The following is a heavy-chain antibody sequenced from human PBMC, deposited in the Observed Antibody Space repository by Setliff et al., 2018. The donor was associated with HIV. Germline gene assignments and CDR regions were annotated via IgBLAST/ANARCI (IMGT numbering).Heavy chain of an antibody. J-gene: IGHJ6*01. CDR2: IYTSGTT. CDR1: GGSISSGSYY. Sequence: SETLSLTCTVSGGSISSGSYYWSWTRQPAGKGLEWIGHIYTSGTTNYQPSLKSRVTISVHTSKNQFSLRLRSVTAADTAVYYCARYYYDRSDYGGAAFEIWGQGTKVTVSS. D-gene: IGHD3-22*01. CDR3: ARYYYDRSDYGGAAFEI. V-gene: IGHV4-61*09.